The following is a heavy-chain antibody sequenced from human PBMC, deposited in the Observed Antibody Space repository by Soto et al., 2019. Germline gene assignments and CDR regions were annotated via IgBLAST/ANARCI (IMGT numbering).Heavy chain of an antibody. Sequence: PAGSMRLSCDVSGFSLGSHVMHWFRHAPGKGLEWVAVIGFDGTNENYGDSVKGRFTVSRDNSRNTLYLQMNSLRVEDTAVYFCTREIGYSSTWPAYWGQGTLVTVSS. J-gene: IGHJ4*02. CDR3: TREIGYSSTWPAY. V-gene: IGHV3-33*01. D-gene: IGHD6-13*01. CDR1: GFSLGSHV. CDR2: IGFDGTNE.